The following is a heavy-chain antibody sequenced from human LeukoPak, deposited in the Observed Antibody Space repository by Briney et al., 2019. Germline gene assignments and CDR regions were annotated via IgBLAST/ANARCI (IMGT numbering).Heavy chain of an antibody. D-gene: IGHD2-2*01. Sequence: GGSLRLSCADSGFTFSSYSMNWVRQAPGKGLEWVSSISSSSSYIYYADSVKGRFTISRDNAKNSLYLQMNSLRAEDTAVYYCAREYCSSTSCYFDYWGQGTLVTVSS. J-gene: IGHJ4*02. CDR3: AREYCSSTSCYFDY. CDR1: GFTFSSYS. V-gene: IGHV3-21*01. CDR2: ISSSSSYI.